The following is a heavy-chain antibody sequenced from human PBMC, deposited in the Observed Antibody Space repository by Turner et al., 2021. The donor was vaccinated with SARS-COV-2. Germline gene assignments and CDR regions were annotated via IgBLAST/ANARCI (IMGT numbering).Heavy chain of an antibody. Sequence: QVQLVESGGGVVQPGKSLRLSCAVSGFTFSDFGMHWVGQAPGKGPEGVATRSYDGNERYYGDSVKGRITISRDNSRNTLSLQMRSLRAEDTAIYYCSKGRGGYGDNYFDFWGQGTLVSVSS. J-gene: IGHJ4*02. CDR2: RSYDGNER. CDR3: SKGRGGYGDNYFDF. V-gene: IGHV3-30*18. CDR1: GFTFSDFG. D-gene: IGHD4-17*01.